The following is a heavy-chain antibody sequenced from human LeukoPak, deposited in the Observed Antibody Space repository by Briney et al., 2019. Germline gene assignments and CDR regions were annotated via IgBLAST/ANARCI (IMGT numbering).Heavy chain of an antibody. CDR1: VFTVSSNY. Sequence: GGSLRLSCAASVFTVSSNYMSWVRQAPGKGLEWVSVIYSGGSTYYADSVKGRYTISRDNSKNTLYLQMNSLRAEDTAVYYCARDRVDDILTGYSHWFDPWGQGTLVTVSS. J-gene: IGHJ5*02. CDR2: IYSGGST. V-gene: IGHV3-66*01. CDR3: ARDRVDDILTGYSHWFDP. D-gene: IGHD3-9*01.